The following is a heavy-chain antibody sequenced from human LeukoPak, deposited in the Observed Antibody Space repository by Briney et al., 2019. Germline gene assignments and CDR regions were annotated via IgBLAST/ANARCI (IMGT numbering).Heavy chain of an antibody. J-gene: IGHJ4*02. Sequence: GGSLRLSCAASGFTFSNYWMLWVRQAPGKGLESVSRINTDGTVTTYADSVKGRFTVSRDNADTTMFLKMNSVRAEDTAVYYCAKKPWLGTSPDCWGQGTPVT. CDR2: INTDGTVT. CDR1: GFTFSNYW. D-gene: IGHD6-19*01. V-gene: IGHV3-74*01. CDR3: AKKPWLGTSPDC.